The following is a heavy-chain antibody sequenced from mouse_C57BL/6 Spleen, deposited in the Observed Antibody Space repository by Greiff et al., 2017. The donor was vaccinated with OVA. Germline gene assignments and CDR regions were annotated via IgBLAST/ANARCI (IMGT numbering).Heavy chain of an antibody. Sequence: QVQLQQPGAELVKPGASVKMSCKASGYTFTSYWITWVKQRPGQGLEWIGDIYPGSGSTNYNEKFKSKATLTVDTSSSPAYMQLSSLTSEDSAVYYCARSGYYGSSPWFAYWGQGTLVTVSA. J-gene: IGHJ3*01. CDR2: IYPGSGST. CDR3: ARSGYYGSSPWFAY. CDR1: GYTFTSYW. D-gene: IGHD1-1*01. V-gene: IGHV1-55*01.